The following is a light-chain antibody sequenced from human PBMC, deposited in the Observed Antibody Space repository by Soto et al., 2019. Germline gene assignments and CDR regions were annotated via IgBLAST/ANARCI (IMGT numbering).Light chain of an antibody. V-gene: IGLV2-14*01. J-gene: IGLJ3*02. CDR1: SSDVGTYNY. CDR2: DVS. Sequence: QSALTQPASVSGSPGQSITISCTGTSSDVGTYNYVSWYQHRPGKAPKLMIYDVSYRPSGVSNRCSGSKSANTASLTISGPQDEDEADYYCSSYTTSNTQVFGGGTKLTVL. CDR3: SSYTTSNTQV.